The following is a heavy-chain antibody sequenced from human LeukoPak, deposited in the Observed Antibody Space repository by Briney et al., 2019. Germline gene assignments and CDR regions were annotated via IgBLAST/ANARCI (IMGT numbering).Heavy chain of an antibody. Sequence: GGSLRLSCAASGFTVSSNYLSWVRQAPGKGLECVSVIYSGGNTYYADSVKGRFTISRDNSKNTLFLQMNSLRAKDTAVYYCAKDTPFGGYWGQGTLVTVSS. CDR3: AKDTPFGGY. D-gene: IGHD3-16*01. V-gene: IGHV3-53*01. CDR1: GFTVSSNY. J-gene: IGHJ4*02. CDR2: IYSGGNT.